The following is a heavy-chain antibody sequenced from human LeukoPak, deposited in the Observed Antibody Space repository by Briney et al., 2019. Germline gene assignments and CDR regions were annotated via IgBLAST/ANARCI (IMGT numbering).Heavy chain of an antibody. J-gene: IGHJ6*02. D-gene: IGHD4-17*01. V-gene: IGHV4-34*01. CDR3: AREAWVSGDSKYRYYGIDV. Sequence: PSETLSLACAVYGGSFSGYYWSWIRQPPGKGLEWIGEINHSGSTNCNPSLKSRVTISVDTSKNQFSLKLSSVTAADTALYYCAREAWVSGDSKYRYYGIDVWGQGTTVTVSS. CDR1: GGSFSGYY. CDR2: INHSGST.